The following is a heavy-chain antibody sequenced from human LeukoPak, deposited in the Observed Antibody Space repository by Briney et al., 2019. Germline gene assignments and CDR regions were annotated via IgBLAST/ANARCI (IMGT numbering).Heavy chain of an antibody. CDR3: AKSTTATQRGYFDY. J-gene: IGHJ4*02. CDR1: GFTFSSYG. Sequence: PGRSLRLSCAASGFTFSSYGMHWVRQAPAKGLEWVAIISYDGSNKYYADSVKGRFTISRDNSKNTLYLQMNSLRAEDMAVYYCAKSTTATQRGYFDYWGQGTLVTVSS. CDR2: ISYDGSNK. D-gene: IGHD4-17*01. V-gene: IGHV3-30*18.